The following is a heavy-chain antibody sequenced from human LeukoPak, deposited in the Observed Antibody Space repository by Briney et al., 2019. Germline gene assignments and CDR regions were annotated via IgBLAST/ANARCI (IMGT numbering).Heavy chain of an antibody. J-gene: IGHJ4*02. CDR1: GGSFSGYY. D-gene: IGHD3-22*01. CDR2: INHSGST. Sequence: SETLSLTCAVYGGSFSGYYWSWIRQPPGKGLEWIGEINHSGSTNYNPSLKSRVTMSLDTSKNQFSLRLSSVTAADTAVYYCARDTYYYHSSGYYGVFDYWGQGILVTVSS. CDR3: ARDTYYYHSSGYYGVFDY. V-gene: IGHV4-34*01.